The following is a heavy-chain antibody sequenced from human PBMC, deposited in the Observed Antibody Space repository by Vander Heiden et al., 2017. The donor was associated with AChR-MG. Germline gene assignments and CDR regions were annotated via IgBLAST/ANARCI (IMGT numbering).Heavy chain of an antibody. D-gene: IGHD3-3*01. V-gene: IGHV1-58*01. Sequence: QMQLVQSGPEVKKPGTSVKVSCKASGFTFTSSAVQWVRQARGQRLEWIGWIVVGSGNTNYAQKFQERVTITRDMSTSTAYMELSSLRSEDTAVYYCAVAYDFWSGYYGHYYGMDVWGQGTTVTVSS. CDR1: GFTFTSSA. J-gene: IGHJ6*02. CDR3: AVAYDFWSGYYGHYYGMDV. CDR2: IVVGSGNT.